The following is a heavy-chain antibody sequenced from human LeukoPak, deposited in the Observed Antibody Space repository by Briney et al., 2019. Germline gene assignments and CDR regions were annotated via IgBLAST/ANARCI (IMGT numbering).Heavy chain of an antibody. Sequence: ASVKVSCKASGGTFSSYAISWVRQAPGQGLEWMGRIIPIFGTANYARKFQGRVTITADKSTSTAYMELSSLRSEDTAVYYCARARTGPFDYWGQGTLVTVSS. CDR2: IIPIFGTA. CDR1: GGTFSSYA. V-gene: IGHV1-69*06. J-gene: IGHJ4*02. CDR3: ARARTGPFDY. D-gene: IGHD3/OR15-3a*01.